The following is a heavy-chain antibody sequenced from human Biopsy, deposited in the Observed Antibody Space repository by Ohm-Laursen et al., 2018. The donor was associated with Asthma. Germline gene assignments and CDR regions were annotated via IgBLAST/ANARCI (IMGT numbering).Heavy chain of an antibody. CDR1: GGTFSNFA. CDR3: ARCQVGYSSGWSLLLKKIYYSGMEV. V-gene: IGHV1-69*13. CDR2: IMTAFGTT. J-gene: IGHJ6*02. D-gene: IGHD6-19*01. Sequence: GASVKVSCKAPGGTFSNFAISWVRQAPGQGLEWLGGIMTAFGTTNYAQKFQGRVTITADESTSTAYMEVTSLRSEDTAIYYCARCQVGYSSGWSLLLKKIYYSGMEVWGQGTAVTVSS.